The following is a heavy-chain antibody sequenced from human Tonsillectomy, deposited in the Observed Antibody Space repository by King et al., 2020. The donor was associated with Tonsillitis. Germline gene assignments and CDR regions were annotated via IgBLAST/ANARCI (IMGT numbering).Heavy chain of an antibody. Sequence: VQLQESGPGLVKPSETLSLTCTVSGGSISSYYWSWIRQLPGKGLEWIGYIYYSGSTNYNTSLKSRVTISVDTSKNQFSLKLSSVTAADTAVYYCARDQNYYDSSGYYRGGFDYWGQGTLVTVSS. CDR3: ARDQNYYDSSGYYRGGFDY. CDR2: IYYSGST. D-gene: IGHD3-22*01. J-gene: IGHJ4*02. CDR1: GGSISSYY. V-gene: IGHV4-59*01.